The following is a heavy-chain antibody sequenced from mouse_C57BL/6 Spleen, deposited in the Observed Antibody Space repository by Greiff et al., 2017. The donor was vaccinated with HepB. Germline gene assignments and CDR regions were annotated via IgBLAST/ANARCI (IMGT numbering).Heavy chain of an antibody. CDR2: INPYNGGT. CDR3: GRASHDYDRYFDV. V-gene: IGHV1-19*01. Sequence: EVQLQQSGPVLVKPGASVKMSCKASGYTFTDYYMNWVKQSHGKSLEWIGVINPYNGGTSYNQKFKGKATLTVDKSSSTAYMELNSLTTEDSAVYYCGRASHDYDRYFDVWGTGTTVTVSS. CDR1: GYTFTDYY. D-gene: IGHD2-4*01. J-gene: IGHJ1*03.